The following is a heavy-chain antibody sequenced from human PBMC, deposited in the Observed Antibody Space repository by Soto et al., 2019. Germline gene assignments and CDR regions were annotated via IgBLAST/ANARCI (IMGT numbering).Heavy chain of an antibody. CDR3: ARMYSSGSGWFHP. J-gene: IGHJ5*02. D-gene: IGHD3-22*01. Sequence: SETLSLTCSVSGYSITAGGYYWSWIRQHPGKGLEWIGSFYSSGSIIYNPSLKSRVSISGDTSRNQFSMTLTSVTAADTALYYCARMYSSGSGWFHPWGQGTLVTGSS. CDR2: FYSSGSI. V-gene: IGHV4-31*03. CDR1: GYSITAGGYY.